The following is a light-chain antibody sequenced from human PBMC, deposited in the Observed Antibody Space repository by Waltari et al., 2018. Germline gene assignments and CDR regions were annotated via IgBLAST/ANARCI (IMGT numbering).Light chain of an antibody. V-gene: IGKV3-20*01. CDR3: QQYGSSPET. J-gene: IGKJ2*01. Sequence: EIVLTQSPGTLSLSPGERATLACRASQSVSSSYLAWYQQKPGQAPRLLIYGASSRATGIPDRFSGSASWTDFTLTISRLAPEDFAVYYCQQYGSSPETFGQGTKVEIK. CDR2: GAS. CDR1: QSVSSSY.